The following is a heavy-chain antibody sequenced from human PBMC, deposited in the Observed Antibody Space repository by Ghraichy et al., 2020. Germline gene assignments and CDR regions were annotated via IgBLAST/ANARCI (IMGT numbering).Heavy chain of an antibody. CDR3: ARAFSAGRDY. V-gene: IGHV3-33*01. Sequence: GSLNISCAASGFTFSSYGMHWVRQAPGKGLEWVAIIWYDGSNKCYADSVKGRFTISRDNSKNTLYLQMNSLRAEDTAVYYCARAFSAGRDYWGQGTLVTVSS. CDR1: GFTFSSYG. J-gene: IGHJ4*02. D-gene: IGHD6-13*01. CDR2: IWYDGSNK.